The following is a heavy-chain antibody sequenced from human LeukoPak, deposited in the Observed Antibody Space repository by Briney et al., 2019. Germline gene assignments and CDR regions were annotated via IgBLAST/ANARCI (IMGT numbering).Heavy chain of an antibody. CDR3: ARSYGSAQFSILGAFDI. Sequence: ASVKVSCKASGYTFTGYYMHWVRQAPGQGLEWMGWINPNSGSTNYAQKFQGRVTMTRDTSISTAYMELSRLRSEDTAVYYCARSYGSAQFSILGAFDIWGQGTMVTVSS. CDR1: GYTFTGYY. J-gene: IGHJ3*02. D-gene: IGHD3-10*01. V-gene: IGHV1-2*02. CDR2: INPNSGST.